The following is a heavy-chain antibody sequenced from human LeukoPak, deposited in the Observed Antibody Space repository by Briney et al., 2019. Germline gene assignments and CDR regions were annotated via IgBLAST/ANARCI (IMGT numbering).Heavy chain of an antibody. CDR1: GFTFSSYA. Sequence: GGSLRLSCAASGFTFSSYAMSWVRQAPGKGLEWVSAISGSGGSTYYADSVKGRFTISRDNSKNTLYLQMNSLRAEDTAVYYCARTRTPTSTSGWYNWFDPWGQGTLVTVSS. V-gene: IGHV3-23*01. CDR2: ISGSGGST. CDR3: ARTRTPTSTSGWYNWFDP. J-gene: IGHJ5*02. D-gene: IGHD6-19*01.